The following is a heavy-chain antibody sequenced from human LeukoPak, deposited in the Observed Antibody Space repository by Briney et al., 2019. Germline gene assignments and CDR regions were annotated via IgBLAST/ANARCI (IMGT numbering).Heavy chain of an antibody. CDR2: IKQDGSEK. D-gene: IGHD6-13*01. J-gene: IGHJ4*02. Sequence: QPGGSLRLSCVASGFTFSSSWMSWVRQAPGKGLEWVANIKQDGSEKSYVESVRGRFTISRDNSKNTLYLQMSSLRPEDTAVYYCVKDRWVDHWGQGTLVTVSS. V-gene: IGHV3-7*01. CDR3: VKDRWVDH. CDR1: GFTFSSSW.